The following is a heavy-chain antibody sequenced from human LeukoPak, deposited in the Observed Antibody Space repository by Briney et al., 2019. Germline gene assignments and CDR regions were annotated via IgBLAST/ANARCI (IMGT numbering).Heavy chain of an antibody. D-gene: IGHD2-21*02. J-gene: IGHJ4*02. Sequence: GGSLRLSCAASGFTFSSYSMNWVRRAPGKGLEWVSSISSSSSYIYYADSVKGRFTISRDNAKNSLYLQMNSLRAEDTAVYYCARDDRYCGGDCYSDYWGQGTLVTVSS. CDR1: GFTFSSYS. CDR2: ISSSSSYI. CDR3: ARDDRYCGGDCYSDY. V-gene: IGHV3-21*01.